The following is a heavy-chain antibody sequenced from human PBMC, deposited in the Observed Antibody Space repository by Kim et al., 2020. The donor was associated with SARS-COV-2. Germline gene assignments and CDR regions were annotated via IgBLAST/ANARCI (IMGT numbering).Heavy chain of an antibody. CDR3: AKIGGSGSYYNVDGMDV. D-gene: IGHD3-10*01. V-gene: IGHV3-9*01. CDR2: ISWNSGSI. J-gene: IGHJ6*02. CDR1: GFTFDDYA. Sequence: GGSLRLSCAASGFTFDDYAMHWVRQAPGKGLEWVSGISWNSGSIGYADSVKGRFTISRDNAKNSLYLQMNSLRAEDTALYYCAKIGGSGSYYNVDGMDVWAQGTTPTVSS.